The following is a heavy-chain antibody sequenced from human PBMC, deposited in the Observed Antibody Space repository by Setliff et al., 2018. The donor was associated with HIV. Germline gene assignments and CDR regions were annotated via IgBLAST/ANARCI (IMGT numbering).Heavy chain of an antibody. CDR1: GGTFTSYV. D-gene: IGHD1-26*01. Sequence: GASVKVSCKASGGTFTSYVISWVRQAPGQGREWMGGIIPILGIASYSQKFQGRVTITADKSTSTAYMELSSLRSEDTAVYYCARPQWELGVDYYGMDVWGQGTTVTVSS. J-gene: IGHJ6*02. CDR2: IIPILGIA. V-gene: IGHV1-69*10. CDR3: ARPQWELGVDYYGMDV.